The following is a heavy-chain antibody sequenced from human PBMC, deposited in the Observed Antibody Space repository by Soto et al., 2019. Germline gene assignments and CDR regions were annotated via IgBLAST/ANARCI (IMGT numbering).Heavy chain of an antibody. CDR1: GFTFSSYA. CDR2: ISYDGSNK. D-gene: IGHD6-19*01. CDR3: AREWNSSGWYRSNYYYYGMDV. J-gene: IGHJ6*02. V-gene: IGHV3-30-3*01. Sequence: GGSLRLSCAASGFTFSSYAMHWVRQAPGKGLEWVAVISYDGSNKYYADSVRGRFTISRDNSKNTLYLQMNSLRAEDTAVYYCAREWNSSGWYRSNYYYYGMDVWGQGTTVTVSS.